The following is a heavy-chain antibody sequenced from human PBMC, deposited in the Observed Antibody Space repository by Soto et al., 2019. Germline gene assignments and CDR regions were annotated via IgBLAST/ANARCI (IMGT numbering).Heavy chain of an antibody. CDR2: IIPILGIA. D-gene: IGHD4-17*01. CDR3: ASSPDYGDYGPLAYYYYYMDV. J-gene: IGHJ6*03. Sequence: QVQLVQSGAEVKKPGSSVKVSCKASGGTFSSYTISWVRQAPGQGLEWMGRIIPILGIANYAQKFQGRVTITADKSTSTAYMELSSLRSEDTAVYYCASSPDYGDYGPLAYYYYYMDVWGKGTTVTVSS. CDR1: GGTFSSYT. V-gene: IGHV1-69*02.